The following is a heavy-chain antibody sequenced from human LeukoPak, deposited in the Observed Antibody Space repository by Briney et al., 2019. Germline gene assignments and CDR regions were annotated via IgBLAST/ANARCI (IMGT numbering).Heavy chain of an antibody. CDR2: IYDSGRT. D-gene: IGHD3-22*01. Sequence: SETLSLTCTVSGGSISSYYWSWIRQPPGKGLEWIGYIYDSGRTNYNPSFKSRATISVDTSKNQFSLRLSSVTAADTAVYYCARVTGYIVEDYFDYWGQGTLVTVSS. CDR1: GGSISSYY. J-gene: IGHJ4*02. CDR3: ARVTGYIVEDYFDY. V-gene: IGHV4-59*01.